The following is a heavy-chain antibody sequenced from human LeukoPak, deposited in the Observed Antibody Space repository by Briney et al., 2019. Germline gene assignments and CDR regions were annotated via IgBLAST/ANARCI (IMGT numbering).Heavy chain of an antibody. J-gene: IGHJ2*01. D-gene: IGHD6-6*01. CDR3: ARIVSIAASVYWYFDL. Sequence: GGSLRLSCAASGFTFSSYWMSWFRQAPGKGLEWVANIKQDGSEKYYVDSVKGRFTISRDNAKNSLYLQMNSLRAEDTAVYYCARIVSIAASVYWYFDLWGRGTLVTVSS. CDR1: GFTFSSYW. V-gene: IGHV3-7*01. CDR2: IKQDGSEK.